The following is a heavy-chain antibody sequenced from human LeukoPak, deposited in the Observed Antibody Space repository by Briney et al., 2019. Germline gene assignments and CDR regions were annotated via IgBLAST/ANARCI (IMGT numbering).Heavy chain of an antibody. Sequence: SETLSLTCAVYGGSFSGYYWSWIRQPPGKGLEWIGEINHSGSTNYNPSLKSRVTISVDTSKNQFPPKLSSVTAADTAVYYCARYNVDTAMVYFDYWGQGTLVTVSS. D-gene: IGHD5-18*01. CDR1: GGSFSGYY. CDR3: ARYNVDTAMVYFDY. V-gene: IGHV4-34*01. J-gene: IGHJ4*02. CDR2: INHSGST.